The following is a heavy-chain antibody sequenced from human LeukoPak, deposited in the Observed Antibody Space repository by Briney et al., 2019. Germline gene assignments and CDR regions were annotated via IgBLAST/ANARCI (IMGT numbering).Heavy chain of an antibody. V-gene: IGHV3-74*01. CDR3: AKVILTTSSTD. CDR1: GFTFRSYW. CDR2: INSDGSST. J-gene: IGHJ4*02. Sequence: PGGSLRLSCAASGFTFRSYWMHWVRQAPGKGLVWVSRINSDGSSTNYADSVKGRFTISRDNSKNTLYLQMNSLRAEDTAVYYCAKVILTTSSTDWGQGTLVTVSS. D-gene: IGHD2/OR15-2a*01.